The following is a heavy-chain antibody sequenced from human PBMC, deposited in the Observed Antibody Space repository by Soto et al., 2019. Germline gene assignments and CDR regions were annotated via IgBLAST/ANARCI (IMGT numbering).Heavy chain of an antibody. J-gene: IGHJ4*02. CDR3: ARESSGWYNLLDY. CDR1: GFTFSSYG. CDR2: IWYDGSNK. D-gene: IGHD6-19*01. Sequence: GGSLRLSCAASGFTFSSYGMHWVRQAPGKGLEWVAVIWYDGSNKYYADSVKGRFTISRDNSKNTLYLQMNSLRAEDTAVYYCARESSGWYNLLDYWGQGTLVTVSS. V-gene: IGHV3-33*01.